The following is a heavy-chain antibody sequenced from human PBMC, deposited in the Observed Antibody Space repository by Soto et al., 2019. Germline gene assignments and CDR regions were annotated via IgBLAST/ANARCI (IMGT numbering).Heavy chain of an antibody. Sequence: VKVSCKASGGTFSSYAISWVRQAPGQGLEWMGGIIPIFCTANYAQKFQGRVTITADEFTSTAYMELSRLRSEDTAVYYCARDKSSVPDTAMVPSSYYYYGMDVWGQGTTVTVSS. V-gene: IGHV1-69*13. J-gene: IGHJ6*02. CDR1: GGTFSSYA. CDR3: ARDKSSVPDTAMVPSSYYYYGMDV. D-gene: IGHD5-18*01. CDR2: IIPIFCTA.